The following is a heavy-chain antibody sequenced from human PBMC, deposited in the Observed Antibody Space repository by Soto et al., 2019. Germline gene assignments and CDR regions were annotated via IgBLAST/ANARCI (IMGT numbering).Heavy chain of an antibody. CDR3: ARDSELIGRSYWYFDL. J-gene: IGHJ2*01. CDR1: GVSISRYY. V-gene: IGHV4-4*07. CDR2: IYTSGST. D-gene: IGHD3-10*01. Sequence: PSETLSLACSVSGVSISRYYWSWIPQPSGKGLEWIGRIYTSGSTNYSPSLKSRVTMSVDTPKNQVSRRLGSVTEADTAVYFCARDSELIGRSYWYFDLWGRGTLVTVSS.